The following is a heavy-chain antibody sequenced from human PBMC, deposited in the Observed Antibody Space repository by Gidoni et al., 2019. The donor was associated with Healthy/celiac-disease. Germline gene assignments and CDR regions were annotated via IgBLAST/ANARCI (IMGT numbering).Heavy chain of an antibody. CDR1: GFTFSSYS. V-gene: IGHV3-21*01. Sequence: EVQLVESGGGLVKPGGSLRLSCAVSGFTFSSYSMNWVRQAPGKGLEWVSSISSSSSYIYYADSVKGRFTISRDNAKNSLYLQMNSLRAEDTAVYYCARHGYCSSTSCFVFDYWGQGTLVTVSS. CDR3: ARHGYCSSTSCFVFDY. D-gene: IGHD2-2*03. CDR2: ISSSSSYI. J-gene: IGHJ4*02.